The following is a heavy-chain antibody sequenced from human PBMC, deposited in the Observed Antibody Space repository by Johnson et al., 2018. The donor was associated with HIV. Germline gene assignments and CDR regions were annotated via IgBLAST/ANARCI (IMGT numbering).Heavy chain of an antibody. V-gene: IGHV3-30-3*01. D-gene: IGHD3-22*01. CDR3: ARDATYYYDSSGYHDAFDI. CDR2: ISYDGSNK. Sequence: QVQLVESGGGVVQPGRSLRLSCVASGFTFSSYTMHWVRQAPGKGLEWVAVISYDGSNKYYADSVKGRFTISRDNSKNTLYLQMNSLRAEDTAVYYCARDATYYYDSSGYHDAFDIWGQGTMVTVSS. CDR1: GFTFSSYT. J-gene: IGHJ3*02.